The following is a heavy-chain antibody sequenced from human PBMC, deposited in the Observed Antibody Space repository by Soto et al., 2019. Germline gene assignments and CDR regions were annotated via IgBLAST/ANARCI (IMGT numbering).Heavy chain of an antibody. CDR2: IYEGEST. CDR3: ARRGSGHTFDY. Sequence: QLQLQESGPGLVKPSETLSLTCAVSGASISRTGFHWGWIRQPPGQGLEWIGSIYEGESTFYNSSLKSRVTISADTSKNHFSLKLSSVTAADTAVYYCARRGSGHTFDYWGQGTLVTVSS. D-gene: IGHD3-10*01. V-gene: IGHV4-39*01. CDR1: GASISRTGFH. J-gene: IGHJ4*02.